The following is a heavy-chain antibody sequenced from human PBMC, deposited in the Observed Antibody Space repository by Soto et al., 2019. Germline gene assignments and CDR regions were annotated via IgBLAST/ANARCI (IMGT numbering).Heavy chain of an antibody. Sequence: EVQLVESGGGLIQPGGSLRLSCAASGFTFRNYWMHWVRQAPGMGLVWVSRINSDGSSTHSADSVKGRFTISRDNAKNTLYLQMNSLRAEHTAVYYCARGGRGNDYYYAMDVWGQGTTVTVSS. CDR3: ARGGRGNDYYYAMDV. CDR1: GFTFRNYW. J-gene: IGHJ6*02. V-gene: IGHV3-74*01. CDR2: INSDGSST.